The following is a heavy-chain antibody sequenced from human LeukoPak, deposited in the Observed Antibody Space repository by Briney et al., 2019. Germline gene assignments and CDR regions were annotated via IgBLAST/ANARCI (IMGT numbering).Heavy chain of an antibody. CDR1: GFTFSSYA. CDR3: AKYGLHYDFWSGYLYFNYYYGMDV. D-gene: IGHD3-3*01. Sequence: PGGSLRLSCAASGFTFSSYAMSWVRQAPGKGLEWVSAISGSGGSTYHADSVKGRFTISRDNSKNTLYLQMNSLRAEDTAVHYCAKYGLHYDFWSGYLYFNYYYGMDVWGQGTTVTVSS. V-gene: IGHV3-23*01. CDR2: ISGSGGST. J-gene: IGHJ6*02.